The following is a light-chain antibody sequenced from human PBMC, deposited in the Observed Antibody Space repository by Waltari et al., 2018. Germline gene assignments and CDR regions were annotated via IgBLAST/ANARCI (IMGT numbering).Light chain of an antibody. CDR2: DDS. CDR1: NIGDRR. CDR3: QVWHTTSDHVV. J-gene: IGLJ2*01. V-gene: IGLV3-21*03. Sequence: SYVLTQPPSVSVAPGKTARITCGGNNIGDRRVHWYQQKPGQAPVLVVYDDSDRPSRIPDRFSGSNSGNTATLTVSRVEAGDEADCYCQVWHTTSDHVVFGGGTKLTVL.